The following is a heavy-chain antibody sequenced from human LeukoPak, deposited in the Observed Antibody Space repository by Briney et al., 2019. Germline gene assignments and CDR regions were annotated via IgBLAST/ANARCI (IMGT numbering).Heavy chain of an antibody. CDR2: INPNSGGT. CDR3: ARDGAPYIAAAEFSYYYYYGMDV. D-gene: IGHD6-13*01. Sequence: ASVKVSCKASGGTFSSYAISWVRQAPGQGLEWMGWINPNSGGTNYAQKFQGRVTMTRDTSISTAYMELSRLRSDDTAVYYCARDGAPYIAAAEFSYYYYYGMDVWGQGTTVTVSS. V-gene: IGHV1-2*02. J-gene: IGHJ6*02. CDR1: GGTFSSYA.